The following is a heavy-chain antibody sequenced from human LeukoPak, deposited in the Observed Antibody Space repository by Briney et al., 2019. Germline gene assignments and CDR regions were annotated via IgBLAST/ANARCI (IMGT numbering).Heavy chain of an antibody. J-gene: IGHJ4*02. CDR3: ARAIQLTDPFGY. V-gene: IGHV3-66*01. CDR2: IYSGGST. Sequence: PGGSLRLSCAASGSTVSSNYMSWVRQAPGKGLEWVSVIYSGGSTYYADSVKGRFTISRDNSKNTLYLQMNSLRAEDTAVYYCARAIQLTDPFGYWGQGTLVTVSS. D-gene: IGHD5-18*01. CDR1: GSTVSSNY.